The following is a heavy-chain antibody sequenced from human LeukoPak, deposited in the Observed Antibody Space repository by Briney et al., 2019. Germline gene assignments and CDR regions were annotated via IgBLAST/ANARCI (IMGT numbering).Heavy chain of an antibody. V-gene: IGHV3-7*03. J-gene: IGHJ4*02. D-gene: IGHD3-10*01. CDR3: ARDPDMFRGVDLDY. CDR1: GFTFSRNW. CDR2: IKQDGSEK. Sequence: PGGSLRLSCAASGFTFSRNWMNWVRQAPGKGLEWVANIKQDGSEKYYVDSVKGRFTISRDNAKNSLYLQMNSLRAEDTAVYYCARDPDMFRGVDLDYWGQGTLVTVSS.